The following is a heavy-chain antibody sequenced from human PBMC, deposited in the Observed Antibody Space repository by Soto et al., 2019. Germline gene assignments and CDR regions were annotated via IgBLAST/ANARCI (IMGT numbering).Heavy chain of an antibody. CDR1: GFTFNGFW. Sequence: ESGGYLVQPGGSLRLSCAASGFTFNGFWMSWVRQAPGKGLEWVANINPNGSAKKYVDSVEGRFTISRDNAKNSLDLYMTSLRVEDTAIYYCAREGKWGQGTLVAVSS. J-gene: IGHJ4*02. CDR2: INPNGSAK. CDR3: AREGK. V-gene: IGHV3-7*01.